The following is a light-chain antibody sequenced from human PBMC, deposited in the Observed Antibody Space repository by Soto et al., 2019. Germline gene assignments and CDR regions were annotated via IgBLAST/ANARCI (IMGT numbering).Light chain of an antibody. Sequence: SYELTQPPSVSVAPEKTARLTCRGDNIGSKRVHWYRQKPGQAPGLVIYYDSDRPSGIPERFSVSNPCNTATLTINRVEAGDEAGYYCQVWDITTDHYVFGTGTKVTVL. CDR1: NIGSKR. CDR2: YDS. CDR3: QVWDITTDHYV. J-gene: IGLJ1*01. V-gene: IGLV3-21*04.